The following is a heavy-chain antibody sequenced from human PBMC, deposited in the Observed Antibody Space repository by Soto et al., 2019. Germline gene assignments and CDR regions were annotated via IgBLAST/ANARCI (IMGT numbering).Heavy chain of an antibody. D-gene: IGHD3-10*01. CDR2: IIPIAAIA. CDR3: ARGSTIVRGAPSWFDP. V-gene: IGHV1-69*02. J-gene: IGHJ5*02. CDR1: GGTFSRYT. Sequence: QVQLVQSGAEVKKPGSSVKVSCKASGGTFSRYTINWVRQAPGQGLEWMGRIIPIAAIANYTQKFQGRVTITVDKSSTTASMELRSLRSDDTAVYYCARGSTIVRGAPSWFDPWGQGTLVTVSS.